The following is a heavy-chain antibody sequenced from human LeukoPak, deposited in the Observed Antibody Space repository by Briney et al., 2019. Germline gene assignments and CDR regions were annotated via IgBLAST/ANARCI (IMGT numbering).Heavy chain of an antibody. CDR2: ISAYNGNT. D-gene: IGHD3-3*01. CDR3: AREDGVRFLEWLPFGY. Sequence: ASVKVSCKASGYTFTSYGISWVRQAPGQGLEWMGWISAYNGNTNYAQKLQGRVTMTTDTSTSTAYMELRSLRSDDTAVYYCAREDGVRFLEWLPFGYWGQGTLVTVSS. CDR1: GYTFTSYG. J-gene: IGHJ4*02. V-gene: IGHV1-18*01.